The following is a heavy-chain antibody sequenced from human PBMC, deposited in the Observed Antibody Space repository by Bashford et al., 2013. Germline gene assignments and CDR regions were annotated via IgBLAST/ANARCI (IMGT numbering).Heavy chain of an antibody. V-gene: IGHV1-69*13. D-gene: IGHD1/OR15-1a*01. CDR2: IIPIFGTA. CDR3: ARVNNPGRYFQH. Sequence: SVKVSCKASGGTFSSYAISWVRQAPGQGLEWMGGIIPIFGTANYAQKFQGRVTITADESTSTAYMELSSLRSEDTAVYYCARVNNPGRYFQHWGQGTLVTVSS. J-gene: IGHJ1*01. CDR1: GGTFSSYA.